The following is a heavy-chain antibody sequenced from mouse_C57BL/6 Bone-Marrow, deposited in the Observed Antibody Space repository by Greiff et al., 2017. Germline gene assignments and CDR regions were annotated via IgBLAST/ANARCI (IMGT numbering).Heavy chain of an antibody. D-gene: IGHD2-4*01. CDR3: ASLNYDYDGYYAMDY. V-gene: IGHV7-3*01. CDR1: GFTFTDYY. J-gene: IGHJ4*01. Sequence: EVKLMESGGGLVQPGGSLSLSCAASGFTFTDYYMSWVRQPPGKALEWLGFIRNKANGYTTEYSASVKGRFTISRDNSQSILYLQMNALRAEDSATYYGASLNYDYDGYYAMDYWGQGTSVTVSS. CDR2: IRNKANGYTT.